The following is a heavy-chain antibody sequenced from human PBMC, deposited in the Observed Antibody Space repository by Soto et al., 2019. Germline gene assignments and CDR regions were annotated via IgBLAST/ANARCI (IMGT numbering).Heavy chain of an antibody. CDR2: IYWDDSK. D-gene: IGHD3-9*01. CDR1: GFSLSTSGVG. CDR3: AHKGPEDWPLDY. J-gene: IGHJ4*02. V-gene: IGHV2-5*02. Sequence: QLTLKESGPTLVRPTQTLTLTCAFSGFSLSTSGVGVGWIRQPPGKALEWLAVIYWDDSKHYSPSLRSRLTITQDHQKNQVVLTMTNMDPMDKGTYYCAHKGPEDWPLDYWGQGTLVTVSS.